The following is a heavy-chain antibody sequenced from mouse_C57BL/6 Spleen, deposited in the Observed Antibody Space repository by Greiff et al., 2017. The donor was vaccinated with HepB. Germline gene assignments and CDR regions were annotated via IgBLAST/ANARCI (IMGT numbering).Heavy chain of an antibody. J-gene: IGHJ2*01. CDR3: ARSYYYGSKDYFDY. D-gene: IGHD1-1*01. V-gene: IGHV14-2*01. Sequence: VQLQQSGAELVKPGASVKLSCTASGFNIKDYYMHWVKQRTEQGLEWIGRIDTEDGDTKYAPKFQGKATLTADTSSNTDYLQLSSLTSEDTAVYYCARSYYYGSKDYFDYWGQGTTLTVSS. CDR2: IDTEDGDT. CDR1: GFNIKDYY.